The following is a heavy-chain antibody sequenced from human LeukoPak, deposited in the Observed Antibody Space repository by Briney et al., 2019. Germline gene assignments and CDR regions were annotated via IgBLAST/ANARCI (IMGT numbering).Heavy chain of an antibody. D-gene: IGHD3-22*01. CDR2: ISGSGGST. Sequence: PGGSLRLSCAASGFTFSSYAMSWVRQAPGKGLEWVSAISGSGGSTYYADSVKGRFTISRDNSKTTLYLQMNSLRAEDTAVYYCAKDLWDSSVYYSYAFDIWGQETMVTVAS. CDR1: GFTFSSYA. CDR3: AKDLWDSSVYYSYAFDI. V-gene: IGHV3-23*01. J-gene: IGHJ3*02.